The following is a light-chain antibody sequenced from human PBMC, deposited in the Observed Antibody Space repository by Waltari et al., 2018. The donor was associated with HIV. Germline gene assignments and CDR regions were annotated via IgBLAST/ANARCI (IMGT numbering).Light chain of an antibody. V-gene: IGLV6-57*03. J-gene: IGLJ3*02. Sequence: FILTQPHSVSGSPGKTVNISCTRSSGSLASHYVPGFPQRPGSAPINVIYQNNQRASGVADRFSGSIDRSSNSASLTISGLKTEDEADFFCQSYDTSNSHWVFGGGTKLTVL. CDR2: QNN. CDR1: SGSLASHY. CDR3: QSYDTSNSHWV.